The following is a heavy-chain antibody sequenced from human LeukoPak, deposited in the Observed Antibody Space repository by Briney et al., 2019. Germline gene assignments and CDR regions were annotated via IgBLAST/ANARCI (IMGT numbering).Heavy chain of an antibody. CDR2: ISSSSSYI. CDR1: GFTFSSYS. Sequence: GGSLRLSCAASGFTFSSYSMNWVRQAPGKGLEWVSSISSSSSYIYYADSVKGRFTISRDNAKNSLYLQMNSLRAEDTAVHYCARDARYYYDSSGYCPDAFDIWGQGTMVTVSS. V-gene: IGHV3-21*01. CDR3: ARDARYYYDSSGYCPDAFDI. J-gene: IGHJ3*02. D-gene: IGHD3-22*01.